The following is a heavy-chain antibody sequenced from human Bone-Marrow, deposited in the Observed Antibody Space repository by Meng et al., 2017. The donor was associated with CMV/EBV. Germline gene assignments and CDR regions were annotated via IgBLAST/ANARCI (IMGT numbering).Heavy chain of an antibody. CDR1: GGSISSYY. V-gene: IGHV4-59*12. Sequence: SEPLSLTCTVSGGSISSYYWSWIRQPPGKGLEWIGSIYYSGSTYYNPSLKSRVTISVDTSKNQFSLKLSSVTAADTAVYYCAREKYQLPFYYFDYWGQGTLVTVSS. D-gene: IGHD2-2*01. J-gene: IGHJ4*02. CDR2: IYYSGST. CDR3: AREKYQLPFYYFDY.